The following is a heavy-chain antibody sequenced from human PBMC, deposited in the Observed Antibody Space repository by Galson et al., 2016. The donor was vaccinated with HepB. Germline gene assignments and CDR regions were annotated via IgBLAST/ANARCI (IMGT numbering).Heavy chain of an antibody. CDR3: ARRESYLRYNGLDV. CDR2: VFYSGKT. D-gene: IGHD1-26*01. Sequence: ETLSLTCTVSGGSVSTSSYYWGWIRQSPEKGLEWLGSVFYSGKTFYNPSLRSRITISIDTSQNQFSLKVTSVTAADTAVYYCARRESYLRYNGLDVWGPGTTVIVS. J-gene: IGHJ6*02. CDR1: GGSVSTSSYY. V-gene: IGHV4-39*01.